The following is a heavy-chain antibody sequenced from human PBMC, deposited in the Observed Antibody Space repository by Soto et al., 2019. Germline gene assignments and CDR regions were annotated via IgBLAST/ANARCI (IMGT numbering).Heavy chain of an antibody. Sequence: GGSLRLSCAASGFTFSDHYMDWVRQAPGKGLEWVGRIGNKANTYTTEYAASVKGRFPISRDDSKNSLYLQMNSLKTEDTAVYYCAREPVGYLEGYYYMDVWGKGTTVTVSS. V-gene: IGHV3-72*01. CDR1: GFTFSDHY. CDR3: AREPVGYLEGYYYMDV. CDR2: IGNKANTYTT. D-gene: IGHD2-2*03. J-gene: IGHJ6*03.